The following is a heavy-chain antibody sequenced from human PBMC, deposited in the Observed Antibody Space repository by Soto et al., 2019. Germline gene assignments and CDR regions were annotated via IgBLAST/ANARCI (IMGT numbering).Heavy chain of an antibody. CDR3: AGTPGIPTSRLAYCDY. J-gene: IGHJ4*02. CDR2: INAGNGNT. V-gene: IGHV1-3*01. Sequence: QVQLVQSGAEVKKPGASVKVSCKASGYTFTSYAMHWVRQDPGQRLEWMGWINAGNGNTKYSQKFQGRVTITRDTSASPAYMELSSLRSEDTAVYYCAGTPGIPTSRLAYCDYWGQGTLVTVSA. D-gene: IGHD3-9*01. CDR1: GYTFTSYA.